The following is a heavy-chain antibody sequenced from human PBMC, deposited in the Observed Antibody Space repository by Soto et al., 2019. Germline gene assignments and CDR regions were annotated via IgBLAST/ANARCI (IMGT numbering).Heavy chain of an antibody. CDR2: INTDGSRT. Sequence: PGGSLRLSCAASGLTFSNYWMHWVRQGPGQGLMWVSRINTDGSRTTYADSVKGRFAISRDNVKNTVYLQVNSLRVEDTAVYYCARVKLGSYHWFDPWGQGTLVTVSS. D-gene: IGHD3-16*02. CDR1: GLTFSNYW. CDR3: ARVKLGSYHWFDP. J-gene: IGHJ5*02. V-gene: IGHV3-74*01.